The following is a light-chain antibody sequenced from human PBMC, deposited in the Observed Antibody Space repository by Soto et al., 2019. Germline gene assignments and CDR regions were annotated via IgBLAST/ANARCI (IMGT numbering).Light chain of an antibody. Sequence: QSVLTQPASVSGSPGQSITISCTGTSGDIGGYTHVSWYQQHPGKAPKFMIYDVSSRPSGVSNRFSGSKSGNTASLTISGLQAEDEADYYCCSYTTSNTRQIVFGTGTKVTVL. V-gene: IGLV2-14*03. CDR1: SGDIGGYTH. CDR3: CSYTTSNTRQIV. J-gene: IGLJ1*01. CDR2: DVS.